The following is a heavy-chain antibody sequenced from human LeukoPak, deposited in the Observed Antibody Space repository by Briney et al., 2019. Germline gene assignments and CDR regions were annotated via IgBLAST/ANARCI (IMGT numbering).Heavy chain of an antibody. D-gene: IGHD2-21*02. V-gene: IGHV4-39*01. CDR1: DDSISSSSYY. CDR2: VYYSGST. Sequence: SETLSLTCTVSDDSISSSSYYWGWIRQPPGKGLDWIGNVYYSGSTYYNPSLTSRVTISLGTSKHQFSLKLSSVTAADTAVYYCARLYCGGDCYLLGHIDYWGQGTLVTVSS. J-gene: IGHJ4*02. CDR3: ARLYCGGDCYLLGHIDY.